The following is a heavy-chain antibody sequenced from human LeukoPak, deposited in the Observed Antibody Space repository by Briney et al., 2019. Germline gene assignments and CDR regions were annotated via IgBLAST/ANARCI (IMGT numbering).Heavy chain of an antibody. D-gene: IGHD4-23*01. CDR1: GYTFTGYY. Sequence: GASVKVSCKASGYTFTGYYMHWVRQAPGQGLEWMGWISAYNGNTNYAQKLQGRVTMTTDTSTSTAYMELRSLRSDDTAVYYCARVKSVTAHWFDPWGQGTLVTVSS. J-gene: IGHJ5*02. CDR2: ISAYNGNT. CDR3: ARVKSVTAHWFDP. V-gene: IGHV1-18*04.